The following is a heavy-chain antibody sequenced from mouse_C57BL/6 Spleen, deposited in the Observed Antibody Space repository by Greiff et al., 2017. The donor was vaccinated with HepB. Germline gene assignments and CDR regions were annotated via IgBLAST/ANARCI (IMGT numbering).Heavy chain of an antibody. V-gene: IGHV1-53*01. CDR3: ARGDSNLEGNYAMDY. CDR2: INPSNGGT. Sequence: VQLQQPGTELVKPGASVKLSCKASGYTFTSYWMHWVKQRPGQGLEWIGNINPSNGGTNYNEKFKSKATLTVDKSSSTAYMQLSSLTSEDSAVYFCARGDSNLEGNYAMDYWGQGTSVTVSS. D-gene: IGHD2-5*01. CDR1: GYTFTSYW. J-gene: IGHJ4*01.